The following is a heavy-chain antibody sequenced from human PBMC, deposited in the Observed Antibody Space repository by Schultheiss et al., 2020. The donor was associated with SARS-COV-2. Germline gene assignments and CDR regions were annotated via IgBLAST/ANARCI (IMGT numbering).Heavy chain of an antibody. V-gene: IGHV3-7*01. CDR3: AGGAAVTTSFDY. CDR1: GFTFSTYA. CDR2: INENGRER. Sequence: GGSLRLSCAVSGFTFSTYAMSWVRQAPGKGLERVANINENGRERSYLDSVRGRFTISRDNSKNTQHLQMNSLRAEDTAVYSCAGGAAVTTSFDYWGQGTLVTVSS. D-gene: IGHD4-17*01. J-gene: IGHJ4*02.